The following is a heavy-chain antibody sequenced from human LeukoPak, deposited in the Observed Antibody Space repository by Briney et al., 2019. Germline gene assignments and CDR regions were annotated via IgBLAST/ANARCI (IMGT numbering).Heavy chain of an antibody. CDR2: IYYSGST. D-gene: IGHD2-2*01. V-gene: IGHV4-59*01. CDR1: GGSISSYY. CDR3: ARQRKYQLLFGYYYYYMDV. Sequence: SETLSLTCTVSGGSISSYYWSWTRQPPGKGLEWIGYIYYSGSTNYNPSLKSRVTISVDTSKNQFSLKLSSVTAADTAVYYCARQRKYQLLFGYYYYYMDVWGKGTTVTVSS. J-gene: IGHJ6*03.